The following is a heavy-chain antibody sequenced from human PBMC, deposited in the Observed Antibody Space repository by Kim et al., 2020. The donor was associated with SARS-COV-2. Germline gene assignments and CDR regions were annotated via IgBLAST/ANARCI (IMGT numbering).Heavy chain of an antibody. CDR1: GGTFSSYA. Sequence: SVKVSCKASGGTFSSYAISWVRQAPGQGLEWMGGIIPIFGTANYAQKFQGRVTITADESTSTAYMELSSLRSEDTSVYYCARDSGYSSSWYNYYGMDVWGQGTTVTVSS. J-gene: IGHJ6*02. D-gene: IGHD6-13*01. CDR2: IIPIFGTA. CDR3: ARDSGYSSSWYNYYGMDV. V-gene: IGHV1-69*13.